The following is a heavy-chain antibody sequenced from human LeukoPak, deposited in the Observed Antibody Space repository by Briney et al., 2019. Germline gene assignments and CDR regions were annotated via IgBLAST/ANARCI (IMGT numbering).Heavy chain of an antibody. V-gene: IGHV4-34*01. CDR3: ARDARRRDGYNYAEV. J-gene: IGHJ4*02. CDR1: GGSFSGYY. D-gene: IGHD5-24*01. Sequence: PSETLSLTCVVYGGSFSGYYWNWIRQPPGKGLEWIGQINHSGSTNYNPSLKSRVTISVDTSKNHFSLKLSSVTAADTAVYYCARDARRRDGYNYAEVWGQGTLVTVSS. CDR2: INHSGST.